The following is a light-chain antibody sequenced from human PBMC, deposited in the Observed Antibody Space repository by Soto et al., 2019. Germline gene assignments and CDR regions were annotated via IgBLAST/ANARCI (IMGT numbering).Light chain of an antibody. CDR2: AAS. V-gene: IGKV1-39*01. CDR3: QQTYSTPWT. J-gene: IGKJ1*01. CDR1: QSISNH. Sequence: DIQMTQSPSSLSASVEDRVIITCRASQSISNHLNWYQQKPGKAPKLLIFAASSLQSGVPSRFSGSRSGPDFTLTISSLQPEDFATYYCQQTYSTPWTFGLGTKVDIK.